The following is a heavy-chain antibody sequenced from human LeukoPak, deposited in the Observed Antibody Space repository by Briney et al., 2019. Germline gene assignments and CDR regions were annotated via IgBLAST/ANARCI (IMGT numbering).Heavy chain of an antibody. D-gene: IGHD2-21*01. CDR2: VYMNGNT. V-gene: IGHV4-61*02. CDR1: GGSITSGSYY. J-gene: IGHJ5*02. Sequence: SETLSLTRTVSGGSITSGSYYWTWIRQSAGGGLEWIGRVYMNGNTNYNPSLTSRVSISVDTSNNQFSLNLGFVTAADTAVYYCVRGSGGVDSPGSTCSAPWGQGTLVTVSS. CDR3: VRGSGGVDSPGSTCSAP.